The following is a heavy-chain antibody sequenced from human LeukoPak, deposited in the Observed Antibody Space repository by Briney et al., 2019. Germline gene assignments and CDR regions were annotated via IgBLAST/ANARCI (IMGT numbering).Heavy chain of an antibody. CDR2: IYTSGST. V-gene: IGHV4-61*02. D-gene: IGHD6-6*01. CDR3: ARDNEVAARSFDY. CDR1: GGSISSGGYY. Sequence: SETLSLTCTVSGGSISSGGYYWSWIRQPAGKGLEWIGRIYTSGSTNYNPSLKSRVTMSVDTSKNQFSLKLSSVTAADTAVYYCARDNEVAARSFDYWGQGTLVTVSS. J-gene: IGHJ4*02.